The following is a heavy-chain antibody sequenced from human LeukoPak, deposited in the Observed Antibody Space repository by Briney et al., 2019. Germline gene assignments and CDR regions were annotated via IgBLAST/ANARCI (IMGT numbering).Heavy chain of an antibody. J-gene: IGHJ3*02. D-gene: IGHD1-26*01. CDR1: GFTFSSYS. V-gene: IGHV3-21*01. CDR3: ARYRFVVGATDSFDM. Sequence: GGSLRLSCAASGFTFSSYSMNWVRQAPGKGLEWGSSITSSSSYIYYADSVKGRFTISRDNAKNSLYLQMNSLRAEDTAVYYCARYRFVVGATDSFDMWGQGTTVTVPS. CDR2: ITSSSSYI.